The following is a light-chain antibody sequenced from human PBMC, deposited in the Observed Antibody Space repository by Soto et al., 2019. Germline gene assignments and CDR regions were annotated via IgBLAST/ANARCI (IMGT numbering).Light chain of an antibody. CDR3: QQYNNWPPYT. CDR2: AAS. Sequence: EIVMTQSPATLSVSPGERATLSCRASQSVRSNLAWFQQKPGQAPRLLIYAASTRATGIPARFSGSGSGTEFTLTISSLQSEDFAVYYCQQYNNWPPYTFGQVTRLEIK. CDR1: QSVRSN. V-gene: IGKV3-15*01. J-gene: IGKJ2*01.